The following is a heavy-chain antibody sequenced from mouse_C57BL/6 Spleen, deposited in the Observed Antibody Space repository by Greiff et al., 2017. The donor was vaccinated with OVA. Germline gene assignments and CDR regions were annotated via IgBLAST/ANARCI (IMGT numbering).Heavy chain of an antibody. Sequence: EVQVVESGPGLVKPSQSLSLTCSVTGYSITSGYYWNWIRQFPGNKLEWMGYISYDGSNNYNPSLKNRISITRDTSKNQFFLKLNSVTTENTATYYCARRGYYYGSSYFDYWGQGTTLTVSS. V-gene: IGHV3-6*01. D-gene: IGHD1-1*01. CDR2: ISYDGSN. CDR3: ARRGYYYGSSYFDY. CDR1: GYSITSGYY. J-gene: IGHJ2*01.